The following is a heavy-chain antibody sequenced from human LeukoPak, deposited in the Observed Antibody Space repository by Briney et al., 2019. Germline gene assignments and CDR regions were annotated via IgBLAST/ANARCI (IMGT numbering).Heavy chain of an antibody. Sequence: SQTLSLTCTVSGCSISSGCYYWSWIRQHPGKGLEWIGYIYYSGSTYYNPSLKSRVTISVDTYKNQFSLKLSSVTAADTAVYYCARAAGAALNWFDPWGQGTLVTVSS. CDR1: GCSISSGCYY. CDR2: IYYSGST. CDR3: ARAAGAALNWFDP. D-gene: IGHD6-13*01. J-gene: IGHJ5*02. V-gene: IGHV4-31*03.